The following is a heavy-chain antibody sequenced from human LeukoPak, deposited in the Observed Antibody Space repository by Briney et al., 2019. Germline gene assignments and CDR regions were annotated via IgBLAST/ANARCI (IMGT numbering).Heavy chain of an antibody. J-gene: IGHJ4*02. CDR2: IYTSGST. V-gene: IGHV4-4*07. Sequence: PSETLSLTCTVSGDSISSYYWSWIRQPAGKGLEWIGRIYTSGSTNYNPSLKSRVTMSVDTSKNQFSLKLSSVTAADTAVYYCARSPMDYDILTGFDYWGQGTLVTVSS. D-gene: IGHD3-9*01. CDR1: GDSISSYY. CDR3: ARSPMDYDILTGFDY.